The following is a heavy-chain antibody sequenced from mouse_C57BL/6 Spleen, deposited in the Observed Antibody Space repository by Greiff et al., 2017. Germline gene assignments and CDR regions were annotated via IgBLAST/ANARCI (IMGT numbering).Heavy chain of an antibody. Sequence: QVQLQQPGAELVKPGASVKMSCKASGYTFTSYWITWVKQRPGQGLEWIGDIYPGSGSTNYNEKFKSKATLTVDTSSSTAYMQLSSLTSEDSAVYNGARNCYDYGGPFDARGEGTTLTVSS. CDR2: IYPGSGST. J-gene: IGHJ2*01. CDR1: GYTFTSYW. CDR3: ARNCYDYGGPFDA. V-gene: IGHV1-55*01. D-gene: IGHD2-4*01.